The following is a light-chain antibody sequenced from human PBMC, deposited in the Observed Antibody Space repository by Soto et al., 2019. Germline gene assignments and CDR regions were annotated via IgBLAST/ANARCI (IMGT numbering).Light chain of an antibody. J-gene: IGLJ1*01. CDR1: SSDVGGYNY. CDR2: EVI. CDR3: SSYTSSNTLV. V-gene: IGLV2-14*01. Sequence: QSVLTQPASVSGSPGQSITISCTGTSSDVGGYNYVSWYQQHPGKAPKLMIYEVINRPSGVSNRFSGSKSGNTASLTISGRQAEDEADYYCSSYTSSNTLVFGAGTKVTVL.